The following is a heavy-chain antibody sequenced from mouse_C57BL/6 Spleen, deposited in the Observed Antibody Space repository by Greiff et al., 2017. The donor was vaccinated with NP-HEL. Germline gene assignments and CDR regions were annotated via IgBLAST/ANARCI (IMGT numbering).Heavy chain of an antibody. V-gene: IGHV3-6*01. Sequence: EVKLQESGPGLVKPSQSLSLTCSVTGYSITSGYYWNWIRQFPGNKLEWMGYISYDGSNNYNPSLKNRISITRDTSKNQFFLKLNSVTTEDTATYYCARDIAYWGQGTLVTVSA. CDR3: ARDIAY. CDR2: ISYDGSN. J-gene: IGHJ3*01. CDR1: GYSITSGYY.